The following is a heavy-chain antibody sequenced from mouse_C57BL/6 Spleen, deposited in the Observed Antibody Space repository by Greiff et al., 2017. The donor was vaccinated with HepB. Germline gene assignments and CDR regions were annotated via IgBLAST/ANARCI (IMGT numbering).Heavy chain of an antibody. CDR1: GYTFTSYW. D-gene: IGHD2-3*01. V-gene: IGHV1-64*01. CDR2: IHPNSGST. Sequence: QVQLQQPGAELVKPGASVKLSCKASGYTFTSYWMHWVKQRPGQGLEWIGMIHPNSGSTNYNEKFKSKATLTVDKSSSTAYMQLSSLTSEDSAVYCCARGDDGYYPFDYWGQGTTLTVSS. CDR3: ARGDDGYYPFDY. J-gene: IGHJ2*01.